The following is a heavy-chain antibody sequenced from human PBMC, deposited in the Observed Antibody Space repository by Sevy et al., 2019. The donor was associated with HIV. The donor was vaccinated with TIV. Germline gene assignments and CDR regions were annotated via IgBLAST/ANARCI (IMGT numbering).Heavy chain of an antibody. CDR3: ARGPSYDILTGYYKSYFDY. Sequence: ASVKVSCKASGGTFSSYAISWVRQAPGQGVEWMGGIIPIFGTANYAQKFQGRVTITADESTSTAYMELSSLRSEDTAVYYCARGPSYDILTGYYKSYFDYSGQGTLVTVSS. CDR2: IIPIFGTA. CDR1: GGTFSSYA. V-gene: IGHV1-69*13. D-gene: IGHD3-9*01. J-gene: IGHJ4*02.